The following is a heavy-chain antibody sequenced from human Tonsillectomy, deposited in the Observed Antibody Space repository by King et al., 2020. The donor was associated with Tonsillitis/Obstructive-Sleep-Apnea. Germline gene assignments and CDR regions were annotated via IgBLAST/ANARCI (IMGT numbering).Heavy chain of an antibody. CDR1: GFTFSSYE. V-gene: IGHV3-48*03. D-gene: IGHD2-2*01. CDR3: ARGGSEYRLLGPWGYYGMDF. Sequence: VQLVESGGGLVQPGGSLRLSCAASGFTFSSYEMNWVRQAPGKGLEWVSYISSSGSTIYSADSVKGRFTISRDNAKNSLSLQRNSLRAEDTAVYYCARGGSEYRLLGPWGYYGMDFWGQGTTVPVSS. J-gene: IGHJ6*02. CDR2: ISSSGSTI.